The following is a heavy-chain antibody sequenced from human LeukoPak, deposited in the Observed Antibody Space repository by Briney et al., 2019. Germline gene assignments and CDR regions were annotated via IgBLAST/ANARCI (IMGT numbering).Heavy chain of an antibody. Sequence: PGGSLRLSCAASGFTFSSYSMNWVRQAPGKGLEWVSSISSSSSYIYYADSVKGRFTISRDNAKNSLYLQMNSLRAEDTAVYYCARDYGGSYSGFFDYWGQGTLVTVSS. CDR1: GFTFSSYS. CDR2: ISSSSSYI. D-gene: IGHD1-26*01. V-gene: IGHV3-21*01. CDR3: ARDYGGSYSGFFDY. J-gene: IGHJ4*02.